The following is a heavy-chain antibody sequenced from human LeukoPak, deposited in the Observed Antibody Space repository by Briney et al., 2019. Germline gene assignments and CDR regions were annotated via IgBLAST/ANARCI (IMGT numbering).Heavy chain of an antibody. CDR1: GGSISSYY. CDR3: ARRGILPWYYFDY. CDR2: IYTSGST. V-gene: IGHV4-4*09. J-gene: IGHJ4*02. Sequence: PSETLSLTCTVSGGSISSYYWSWVRQPPGKGLEGIGYIYTSGSTNYNPSLRSRVTISVDTSKNQFSRERSSLTAADTAVYYCARRGILPWYYFDYWGQGTLVTVSS. D-gene: IGHD2-8*02.